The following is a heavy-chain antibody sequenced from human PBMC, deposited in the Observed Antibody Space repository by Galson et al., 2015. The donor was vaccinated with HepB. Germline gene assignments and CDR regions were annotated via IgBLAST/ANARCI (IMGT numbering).Heavy chain of an antibody. CDR2: IWYDGSNK. Sequence: SLRLSCAASGFTFSSYGMHWVRQAPGKGLEWVAVIWYDGSNKYYADSVKGRFTISRDNSKNTLYLQMNSLRAEDTAVYYRAKDLALRMGSGYDFFYYGMDVWGQGTTVTVSS. V-gene: IGHV3-33*06. CDR1: GFTFSSYG. CDR3: AKDLALRMGSGYDFFYYGMDV. D-gene: IGHD5-12*01. J-gene: IGHJ6*02.